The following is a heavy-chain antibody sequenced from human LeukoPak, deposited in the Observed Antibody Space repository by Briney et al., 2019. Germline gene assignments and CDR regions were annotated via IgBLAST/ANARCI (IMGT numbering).Heavy chain of an antibody. Sequence: SVKVSCKASGGTFSSYTISWVRQAPGQGLEWMGRIIPILGIANYAQKFQGRVTITADKSTSTAYMELSNLRSEDTAVYYCARENYDFWSGSNNQLDYWGQGTLVTVSS. CDR3: ARENYDFWSGSNNQLDY. CDR2: IIPILGIA. V-gene: IGHV1-69*04. D-gene: IGHD3-3*01. CDR1: GGTFSSYT. J-gene: IGHJ4*02.